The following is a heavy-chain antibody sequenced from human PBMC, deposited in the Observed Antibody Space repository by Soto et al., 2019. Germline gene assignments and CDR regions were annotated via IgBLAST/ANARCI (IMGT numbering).Heavy chain of an antibody. Sequence: QVQLMQSGAEVKKPGSSVKVSCKASGGTISTNVISWVRQAPGQGLEWMGEIMPIFSAPNNAQKFQGRLTITADTSTTTVYIELSSLPSEATAVYFCATGARYCSGGSCYPDDWGQGTLVIVSS. V-gene: IGHV1-69*06. J-gene: IGHJ4*02. CDR3: ATGARYCSGGSCYPDD. CDR1: GGTISTNV. D-gene: IGHD2-15*01. CDR2: IMPIFSAP.